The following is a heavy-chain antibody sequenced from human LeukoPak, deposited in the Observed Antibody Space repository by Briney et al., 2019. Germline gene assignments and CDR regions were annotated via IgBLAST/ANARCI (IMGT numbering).Heavy chain of an antibody. CDR1: GGSISSGGYY. CDR3: ARIAVAGTGLVY. J-gene: IGHJ4*02. D-gene: IGHD6-19*01. CDR2: IYYSGST. Sequence: SQTLSLTCPVSGGSISSGGYYWSWIRQHPGKGLEWIGYIYYSGSTYYNPSLKSRVTISVDTSKNQFSLKLSSVTAADTAVYYCARIAVAGTGLVYWGQGTLVTVSS. V-gene: IGHV4-31*03.